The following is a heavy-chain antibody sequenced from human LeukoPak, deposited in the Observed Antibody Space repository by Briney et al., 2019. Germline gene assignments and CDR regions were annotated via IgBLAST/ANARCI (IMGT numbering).Heavy chain of an antibody. CDR2: ISSSGSTI. D-gene: IGHD3-22*01. CDR1: GFTFSSYE. CDR3: ASGMYYYDSSGYFDY. V-gene: IGHV3-48*03. J-gene: IGHJ4*02. Sequence: GGSLRLSCAASGFTFSSYEMNWVRQAPGKGLEWVSYISSSGSTIYYADSVKGRFTISRDNAKNSLYLQMNSQRAEDTAVYYCASGMYYYDSSGYFDYWGQGTLVTVSS.